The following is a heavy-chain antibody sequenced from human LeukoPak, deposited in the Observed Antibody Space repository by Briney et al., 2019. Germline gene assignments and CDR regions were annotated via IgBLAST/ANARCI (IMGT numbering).Heavy chain of an antibody. D-gene: IGHD1-1*01. J-gene: IGHJ4*02. CDR1: GFTFSSYA. CDR3: AKVDNNWASHRTSIDY. V-gene: IGHV3-23*01. CDR2: IRGSGGST. Sequence: GGSLRLSCAASGFTFSSYALSWVRQAPGKGLEWVSAIRGSGGSTEYADSVKGRFTISRDNSKNTLYLQMNSLRAEDTAVYYCAKVDNNWASHRTSIDYWGQGTLVTVSS.